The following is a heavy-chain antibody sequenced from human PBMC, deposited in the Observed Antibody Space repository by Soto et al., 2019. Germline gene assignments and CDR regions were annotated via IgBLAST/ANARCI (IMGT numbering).Heavy chain of an antibody. CDR3: ARWGCSGSNCNLNQRSFDL. Sequence: GGSLRLSCAASGFIFNEYGMHWVRQAPGKGLEWVAVIWYDGSNKYYADSVKGRFTFSRDNSKNTMSLQMNSLRAEDTAVYYCARWGCSGSNCNLNQRSFDLWGQGTLVTVSS. J-gene: IGHJ4*02. CDR2: IWYDGSNK. D-gene: IGHD2-15*01. CDR1: GFIFNEYG. V-gene: IGHV3-33*03.